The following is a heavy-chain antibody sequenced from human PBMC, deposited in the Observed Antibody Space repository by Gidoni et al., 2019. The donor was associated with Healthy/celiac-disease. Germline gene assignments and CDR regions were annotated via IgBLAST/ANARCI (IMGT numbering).Heavy chain of an antibody. CDR2: ISSSSSTI. D-gene: IGHD3-22*01. CDR1: GFTFSSYS. J-gene: IGHJ3*02. V-gene: IGHV3-48*02. CDR3: ARGDDYYDSSGYRTDAFDI. Sequence: EVQLVESGGGLVQPGGSLRLSCAASGFTFSSYSMNWVRQAPGKGLDWVSYISSSSSTIYYADSVKGRFTISRDNAKNSLYLQMNSLRDEDTAVYYCARGDDYYDSSGYRTDAFDIWGQGTMVTVSS.